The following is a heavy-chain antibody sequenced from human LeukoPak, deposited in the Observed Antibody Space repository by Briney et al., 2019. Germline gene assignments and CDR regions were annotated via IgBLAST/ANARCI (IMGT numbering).Heavy chain of an antibody. J-gene: IGHJ3*02. Sequence: GGSLRLSCAASGFTFSSYSMNWVRQAPGKGLEWVSYISSSSSTIYYADSVKGRFTISRDNAKNSLYLQMNSLRAEDTAVYYCAREARRDYDILTGDAFDIWGQGTMVTVSS. CDR3: AREARRDYDILTGDAFDI. V-gene: IGHV3-48*01. CDR1: GFTFSSYS. CDR2: ISSSSSTI. D-gene: IGHD3-9*01.